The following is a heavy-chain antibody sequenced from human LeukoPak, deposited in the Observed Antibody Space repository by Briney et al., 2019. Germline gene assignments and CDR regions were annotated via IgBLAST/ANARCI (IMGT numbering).Heavy chain of an antibody. CDR3: ARENGDAYYFDY. CDR2: INPNSGGT. J-gene: IGHJ4*02. CDR1: GYTFTGYY. V-gene: IGHV1-2*04. Sequence: GASVKVSCKASGYTFTGYYMHWVRQAPGQGLEWMGWINPNSGGTNYAQKFQGWVTITRDTSISTVYMELSRLRSDDTAVYYCARENGDAYYFDYWGQGTLVTVSS. D-gene: IGHD4-17*01.